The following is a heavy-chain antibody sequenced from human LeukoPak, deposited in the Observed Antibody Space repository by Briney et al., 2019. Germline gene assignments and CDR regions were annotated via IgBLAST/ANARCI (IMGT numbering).Heavy chain of an antibody. J-gene: IGHJ6*02. CDR3: ARDQGYCSGGSCYSHYYYYGMDV. CDR1: GFTFSSYA. CDR2: IYSGGST. Sequence: GGSLRLSCAASGFTFSSYAMHWVRQAPGKGLEWVSVIYSGGSTYYADSVKGRFTISRDNSKNTLYLQMNSLRAEDTAVYYCARDQGYCSGGSCYSHYYYYGMDVWGQGTTVTVSS. V-gene: IGHV3-53*01. D-gene: IGHD2-15*01.